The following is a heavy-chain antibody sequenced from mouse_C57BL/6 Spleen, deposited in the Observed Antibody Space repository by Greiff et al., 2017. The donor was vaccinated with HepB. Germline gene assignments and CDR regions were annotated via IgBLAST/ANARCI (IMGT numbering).Heavy chain of an antibody. CDR2: INPSNGGT. CDR1: GYTFTSYW. V-gene: IGHV1-53*01. CDR3: ARETMVTTGNYFDY. Sequence: QVQLQQPGPELVKPGASVKLSCKASGYTFTSYWMHWVKQRPGQGLEWIGNINPSNGGTNYNEKFKSKATLNVDKSSSTAYMQLSSLTSEDSAVYYWARETMVTTGNYFDYWGQGTTLTVSS. D-gene: IGHD2-2*01. J-gene: IGHJ2*01.